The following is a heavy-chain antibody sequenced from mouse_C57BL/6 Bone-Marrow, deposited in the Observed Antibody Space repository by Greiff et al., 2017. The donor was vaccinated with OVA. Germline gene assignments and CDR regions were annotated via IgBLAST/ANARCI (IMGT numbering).Heavy chain of an antibody. CDR1: GFTFSDFY. D-gene: IGHD2-3*01. CDR2: SRNKANDYTT. CDR3: ARDARWLPAMDY. V-gene: IGHV7-1*01. Sequence: EVKLMESGGGLVQSGRSLRLSCATSGFTFSDFYMEWVRQAPGKGLEWIAASRNKANDYTTEYSASVKGRFIVSRDTSQSILYLQMNALRAEDTAIYYCARDARWLPAMDYWGQGTSVTVSS. J-gene: IGHJ4*01.